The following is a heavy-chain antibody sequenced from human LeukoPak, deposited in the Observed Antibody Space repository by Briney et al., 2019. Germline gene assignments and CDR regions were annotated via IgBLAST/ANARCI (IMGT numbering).Heavy chain of an antibody. CDR2: IYTSGST. CDR1: GGSISSYY. J-gene: IGHJ4*02. Sequence: SETLSLTCTVSGGSISSYYWSWIRQPPGKGLEWIGYIYTSGSTNYNPSLKSRVTISVDTSKNQFSLKLSSVTAADTAVYYCARLASGSYYESVFVYWGQGTLVTVSS. D-gene: IGHD1-26*01. CDR3: ARLASGSYYESVFVY. V-gene: IGHV4-4*09.